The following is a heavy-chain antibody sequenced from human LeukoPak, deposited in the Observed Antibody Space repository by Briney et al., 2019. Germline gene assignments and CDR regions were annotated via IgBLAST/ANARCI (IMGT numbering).Heavy chain of an antibody. CDR2: INHSGST. CDR3: ARDGGGSSSWYYYYYGMDV. V-gene: IGHV4-34*01. J-gene: IGHJ6*02. D-gene: IGHD6-13*01. Sequence: KPSETLSLTCAVYGGSFSGYYWSWIRQPPGKGLEWIGEINHSGSTNYNPSLKSRVTISVDTSKNQFSLKLSSVTAADTAVYYCARDGGGSSSWYYYYYGMDVWGQGTTVTVSS. CDR1: GGSFSGYY.